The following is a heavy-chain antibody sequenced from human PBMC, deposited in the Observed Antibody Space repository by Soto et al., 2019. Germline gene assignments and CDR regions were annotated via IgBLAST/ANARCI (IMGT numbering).Heavy chain of an antibody. D-gene: IGHD2-2*01. CDR2: ISAYNGNT. CDR3: ASASRYCISTSRYFEYGMDV. Sequence: EASVKVSCKASGYTFTSYGISWVRQAPGQGLEWMGWISAYNGNTNYAQKLQGRVTMTTDTSTSTAYMELRSLRSDDTAVYYCASASRYCISTSRYFEYGMDVWGQGTTITVSS. CDR1: GYTFTSYG. J-gene: IGHJ6*02. V-gene: IGHV1-18*01.